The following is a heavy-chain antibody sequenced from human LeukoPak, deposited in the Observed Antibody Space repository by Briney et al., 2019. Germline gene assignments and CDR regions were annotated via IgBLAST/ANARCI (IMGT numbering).Heavy chain of an antibody. CDR3: AKDSGYYYYGMDV. Sequence: GRSLRLSCAASGFTFSSYGMHWVRQAPGKGLEWVAVISYDGSNKYYADSVKGRFTIPRDNSKNTLYLQMNSLRAEDTAVYYCAKDSGYYYYGMDVWGQGTTVTVSS. V-gene: IGHV3-30*18. J-gene: IGHJ6*02. CDR1: GFTFSSYG. D-gene: IGHD3-10*01. CDR2: ISYDGSNK.